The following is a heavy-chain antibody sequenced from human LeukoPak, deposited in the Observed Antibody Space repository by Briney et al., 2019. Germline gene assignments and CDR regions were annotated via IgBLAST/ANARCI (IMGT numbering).Heavy chain of an antibody. D-gene: IGHD2-2*01. V-gene: IGHV3-7*01. CDR2: IKQDGSEK. CDR3: ARESGYCSSTSCQNYYYYGMDV. CDR1: GFTFSSYW. J-gene: IGHJ6*02. Sequence: GGSLRLSCAASGFTFSSYWMSWVRQAPGKGLEWVANIKQDGSEKYYVDSVKGRFTISRDNAKNSLYLQMNSLRAEDTAVYYCARESGYCSSTSCQNYYYYGMDVWGQGTTVTVSS.